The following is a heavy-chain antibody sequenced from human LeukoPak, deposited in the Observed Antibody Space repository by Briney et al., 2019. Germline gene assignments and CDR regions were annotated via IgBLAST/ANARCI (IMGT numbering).Heavy chain of an antibody. J-gene: IGHJ4*02. V-gene: IGHV3-7*05. CDR1: RFTFSNYW. Sequence: GGSLRLSCAASRFTFSNYWMSWVRQAPGKGLEWVANINRAGSLKYYVESAKGRFTISRDNARNSLYLQMNSLRAEDTAIYYCATGGHYYGGWGQGTLVTVSS. CDR3: ATGGHYYGG. CDR2: INRAGSLK. D-gene: IGHD3-10*01.